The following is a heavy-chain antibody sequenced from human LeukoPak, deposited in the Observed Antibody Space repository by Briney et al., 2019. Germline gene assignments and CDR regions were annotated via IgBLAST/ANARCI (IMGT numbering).Heavy chain of an antibody. J-gene: IGHJ6*02. Sequence: GGSLRLSCAASGFTFDDYGMSWVRQAPGKGLEWVSGINWNGGSTGYADSVKGRFTISRDNGKNSLHLQMNSLRAEDTALYHCARGYDSNYGMDVWGQGTTVTASS. D-gene: IGHD3-22*01. V-gene: IGHV3-20*01. CDR3: ARGYDSNYGMDV. CDR1: GFTFDDYG. CDR2: INWNGGST.